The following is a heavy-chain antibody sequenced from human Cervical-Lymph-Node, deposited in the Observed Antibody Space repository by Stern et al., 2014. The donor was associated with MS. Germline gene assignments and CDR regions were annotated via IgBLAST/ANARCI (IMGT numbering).Heavy chain of an antibody. J-gene: IGHJ4*02. V-gene: IGHV1-69*01. D-gene: IGHD1-14*01. Sequence: VQLVESGAEMKKPGSSVKVSCKASGGSFSSYAVNWVRQAPGKGPEWMGGIITMYGAANYAQKFQGRVTLIADESTSTAYMELISLTSEDTAVYYCTREATAHSGTFDFWGQGTLVTV. CDR3: TREATAHSGTFDF. CDR1: GGSFSSYA. CDR2: IITMYGAA.